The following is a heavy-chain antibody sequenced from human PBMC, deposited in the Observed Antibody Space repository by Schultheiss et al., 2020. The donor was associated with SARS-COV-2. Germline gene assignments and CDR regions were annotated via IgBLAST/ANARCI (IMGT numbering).Heavy chain of an antibody. V-gene: IGHV4-39*07. Sequence: SQTLSLTCTVSGGSISSSSYYWGWIRQPPGKGLEWIGSIYYSGSTYYNPSLKSRVTISVDTSKNQFSLKLSSVTAADTAVYYCARDRAYSSSWYYYGMDVWGQGTTVTVSS. D-gene: IGHD6-13*01. J-gene: IGHJ6*02. CDR1: GGSISSSSYY. CDR2: IYYSGST. CDR3: ARDRAYSSSWYYYGMDV.